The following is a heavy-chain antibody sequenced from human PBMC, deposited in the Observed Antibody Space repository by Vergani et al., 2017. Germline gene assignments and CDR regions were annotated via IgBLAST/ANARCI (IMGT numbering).Heavy chain of an antibody. Sequence: EVQLVESGGGLVLPGGSLRLSCAASGFTFSSYSMNWVRQAPGKWLEWVSSISSSSSYIYYADSVKGRFTISRDNAKNSLYLQMNSLRAEDTAVYYCARDLFYYDSSGYYSGFFDYWGQGPLVTVSS. CDR1: GFTFSSYS. CDR3: ARDLFYYDSSGYYSGFFDY. CDR2: ISSSSSYI. D-gene: IGHD3-22*01. V-gene: IGHV3-21*01. J-gene: IGHJ4*02.